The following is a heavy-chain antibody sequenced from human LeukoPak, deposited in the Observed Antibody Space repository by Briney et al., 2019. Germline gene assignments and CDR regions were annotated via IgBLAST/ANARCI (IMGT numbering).Heavy chain of an antibody. CDR1: GFTFSSYG. V-gene: IGHV3-9*03. D-gene: IGHD4-23*01. Sequence: GGSLRLSCAASGFTFSSYGMHWVRQAPGKGLEWVSGISWNSGSIGYADSVKGRFTISRDNAKNSLYLQMNSLRAEDMALYYCAKDTAPGGDAFDIWGQGTMVTVSS. CDR3: AKDTAPGGDAFDI. J-gene: IGHJ3*02. CDR2: ISWNSGSI.